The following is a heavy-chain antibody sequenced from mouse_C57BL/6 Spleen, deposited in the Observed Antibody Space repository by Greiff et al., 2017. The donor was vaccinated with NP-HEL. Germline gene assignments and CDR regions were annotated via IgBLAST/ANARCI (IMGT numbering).Heavy chain of an antibody. Sequence: VQLQQSVAELVRPGASVKLSCTYMHWVKPRPEQGLEWIGRIDPANGNTKYAPKFQGKATITADTSSNTAYLQLSSLTSEDTAIYYCARSGGSPDYWGQGTTLTVSS. V-gene: IGHV14-3*01. J-gene: IGHJ2*01. CDR1: Y. D-gene: IGHD1-1*01. CDR3: ARSGGSPDY. CDR2: IDPANGNT.